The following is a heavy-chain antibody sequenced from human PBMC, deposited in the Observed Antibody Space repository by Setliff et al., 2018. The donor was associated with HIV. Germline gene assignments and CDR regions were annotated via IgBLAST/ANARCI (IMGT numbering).Heavy chain of an antibody. CDR3: ARHDGLRSVHGAFDI. CDR2: ISTYNDNT. Sequence: GASVKVSCKASGYTFTSHGISWVRQAPGQGLEWMGWISTYNDNTNYAQKLQGRVTMTTETSTSTAYMELRSLRTDDTAVYYCARHDGLRSVHGAFDIWGQGNPGHRLL. D-gene: IGHD4-17*01. CDR1: GYTFTSHG. J-gene: IGHJ4*01. V-gene: IGHV1-18*01.